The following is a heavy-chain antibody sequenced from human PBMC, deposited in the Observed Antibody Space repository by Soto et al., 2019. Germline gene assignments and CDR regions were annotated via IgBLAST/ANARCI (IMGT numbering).Heavy chain of an antibody. CDR1: VYTFTSYG. CDR3: ARADSWDGYWFEP. Sequence: ASVKVSCKASVYTFTSYGISWVRQAPGQGLEWMGWISAYNGNTNYAQKLQGRVTMTTDTSTSTAYMELRSLRFDVAAVYYCARADSWDGYWFEPWGQGTLVTVSS. V-gene: IGHV1-18*01. J-gene: IGHJ5*02. D-gene: IGHD6-13*01. CDR2: ISAYNGNT.